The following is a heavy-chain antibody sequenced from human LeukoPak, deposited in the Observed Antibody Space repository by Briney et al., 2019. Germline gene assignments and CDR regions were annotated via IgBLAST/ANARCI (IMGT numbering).Heavy chain of an antibody. CDR3: ARHYYDSSAYPYYFDY. V-gene: IGHV4-39*01. J-gene: IGHJ4*02. D-gene: IGHD3-22*01. Sequence: SETLSLTCTVSGGSISSNSYCWDWIRQPPGKGLEWIGSVSYGGSTYYNLSLKRRVFISVDTSNNQFSLMLHSMTAADTAVYYCARHYYDSSAYPYYFDYWGQGTLVTVSS. CDR2: VSYGGST. CDR1: GGSISSNSYC.